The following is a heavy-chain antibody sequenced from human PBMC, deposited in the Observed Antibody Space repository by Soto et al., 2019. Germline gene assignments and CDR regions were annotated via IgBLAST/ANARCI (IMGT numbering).Heavy chain of an antibody. J-gene: IGHJ6*03. Sequence: QVQLQQWGAGLLKPSETLSLTCAVYGGSFSGYYWSWIRQPPGKGLEWIGEIDHSGSTNYNPSLRSRVTISVDTSKSQFSLKLSSVTAADTAVYYCARGPYGSGIRSPYYYYFMGVCGNGTTVTVSS. V-gene: IGHV4-34*01. D-gene: IGHD3-10*01. CDR3: ARGPYGSGIRSPYYYYFMGV. CDR2: IDHSGST. CDR1: GGSFSGYY.